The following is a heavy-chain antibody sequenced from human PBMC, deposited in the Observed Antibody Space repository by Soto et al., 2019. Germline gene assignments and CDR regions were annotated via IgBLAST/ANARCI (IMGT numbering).Heavy chain of an antibody. CDR2: FYYSGST. Sequence: SETLSLTCTVSGGSISSSSYYWGWIRQPPGKGLEWIGSFYYSGSTYYNPSLKSRVTISVDTSKNQFSLKLSSVTAADTAVYYCARHGSGYYYYYYGMDVWGQGTTVTVSS. J-gene: IGHJ6*02. V-gene: IGHV4-39*01. D-gene: IGHD3-10*01. CDR1: GGSISSSSYY. CDR3: ARHGSGYYYYYYGMDV.